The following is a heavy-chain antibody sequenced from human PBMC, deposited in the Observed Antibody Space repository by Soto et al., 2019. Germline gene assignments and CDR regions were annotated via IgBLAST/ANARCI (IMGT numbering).Heavy chain of an antibody. CDR3: ARGSSTVVTPIENTWFVP. V-gene: IGHV4-30-4*01. CDR2: IYYSGST. J-gene: IGHJ5*02. D-gene: IGHD4-17*01. CDR1: GGSISSGDYY. Sequence: PSETLSLTCTVSGGSISSGDYYWSWIRQPPGKGLEWIGYIYYSGSTYYNPSLKSRVTISVDTSKNQFSLKLSSVTAADTAVYYCARGSSTVVTPIENTWFVPWGQGTLVNGSS.